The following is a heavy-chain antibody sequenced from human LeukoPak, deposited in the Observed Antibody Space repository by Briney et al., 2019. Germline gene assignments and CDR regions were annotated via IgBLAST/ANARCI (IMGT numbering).Heavy chain of an antibody. J-gene: IGHJ4*02. CDR3: ARGSGSGVPFDF. D-gene: IGHD3-10*01. V-gene: IGHV4-61*01. Sequence: SETLSLTCIVSGGSVSSGSCYWSWIRQPPGKGLEWIGYIYYSGSTNYNPSLKSRVTISVDTSKNQFSLKLNSVTAADTAVYYCARGSGSGVPFDFWGQGTLVTVSS. CDR1: GGSVSSGSCY. CDR2: IYYSGST.